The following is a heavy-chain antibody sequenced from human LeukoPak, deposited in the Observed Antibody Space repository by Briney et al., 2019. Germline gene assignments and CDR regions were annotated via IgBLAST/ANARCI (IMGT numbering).Heavy chain of an antibody. CDR3: AKSRTPYGAFDI. Sequence: SGGSLRLSCAASGFTFSSYAMSWVRQAPGKGLEWVSAISGSGGSTYYADSVKGRFTISRDNSKNTLYLQMNSLRAEDTAVYYCAKSRTPYGAFDIWGQGTMVTVPS. D-gene: IGHD3-10*01. J-gene: IGHJ3*02. CDR2: ISGSGGST. V-gene: IGHV3-23*01. CDR1: GFTFSSYA.